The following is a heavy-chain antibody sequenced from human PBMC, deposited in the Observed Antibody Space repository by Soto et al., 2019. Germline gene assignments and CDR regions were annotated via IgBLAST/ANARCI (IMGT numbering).Heavy chain of an antibody. V-gene: IGHV3-33*01. CDR1: GFTFSSYG. CDR2: IWYDGSNK. Sequence: QVQLVESGGGVVQPGRSLRLSCAASGFTFSSYGMHWVRQAPGKGLEWVAVIWYDGSNKYYADSVKGRFTISRDNSKNTLYLQMNSLRAEDTAVYYCASSGSTIFGVVSLWGQGTLVTVSS. J-gene: IGHJ4*02. D-gene: IGHD3-3*01. CDR3: ASSGSTIFGVVSL.